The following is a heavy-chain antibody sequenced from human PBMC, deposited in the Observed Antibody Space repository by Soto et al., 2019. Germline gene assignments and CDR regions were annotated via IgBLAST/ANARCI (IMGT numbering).Heavy chain of an antibody. CDR2: IWYDGSNK. J-gene: IGHJ3*01. CDR3: ARNIPDYADAFDL. Sequence: QVQLVESWGGVVQPGRSLRLSCAASGFTFSSYGMHWVRQAPGKGLEWVAVIWYDGSNKYYADSVKGRFTISRDNSTNTLYLHMNSLIAEETAVYYCARNIPDYADAFDLWGQGTMVTVS. CDR1: GFTFSSYG. D-gene: IGHD2-2*01. V-gene: IGHV3-33*01.